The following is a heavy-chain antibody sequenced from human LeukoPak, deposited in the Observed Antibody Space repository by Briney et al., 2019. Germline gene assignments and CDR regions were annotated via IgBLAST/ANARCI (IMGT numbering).Heavy chain of an antibody. Sequence: GGSLRLSCAASGFTFSSYSMNWVRQAPGKGLEWVSSISSSSSYIYYADSVKGRFTISRDNAKNSLYLQMNSLRAEDTAVYYCARGPAMIVVVNGPEYLQHWGQGTLVTVSS. V-gene: IGHV3-21*01. CDR1: GFTFSSYS. D-gene: IGHD3-22*01. J-gene: IGHJ1*01. CDR3: ARGPAMIVVVNGPEYLQH. CDR2: ISSSSSYI.